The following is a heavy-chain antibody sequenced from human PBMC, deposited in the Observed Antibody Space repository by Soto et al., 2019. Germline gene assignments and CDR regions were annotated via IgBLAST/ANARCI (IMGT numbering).Heavy chain of an antibody. D-gene: IGHD6-19*01. CDR3: ARDAQYSSRWHPIDY. CDR1: GYTFTDYG. CDR2: IHTYNGNT. V-gene: IGHV1-18*01. J-gene: IGHJ4*02. Sequence: QVQLVQSGAEVKKPGASVKVYCKASGYTFTDYGISWVRQAPGQGLEWMRWIHTYNGNTNYAQKVQGRVTMTTDSSTSTAYMELRSLRSDDTAVYYCARDAQYSSRWHPIDYWGQGTLVTVSS.